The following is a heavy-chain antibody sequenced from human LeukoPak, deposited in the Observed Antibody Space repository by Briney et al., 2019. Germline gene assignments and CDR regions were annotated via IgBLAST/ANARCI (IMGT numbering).Heavy chain of an antibody. Sequence: ASVKVSCKASGYTFTGYYMHWVRQAPGQGLEWMGWISAYNGNTNYAQKIQGRVTMTTDTSTSTAYMELRSLRSDDTAVYYCARAPKYYDSSGNSNWFDPWGQGTLVTVSS. CDR3: ARAPKYYDSSGNSNWFDP. CDR1: GYTFTGYY. J-gene: IGHJ5*02. V-gene: IGHV1-18*04. CDR2: ISAYNGNT. D-gene: IGHD3-22*01.